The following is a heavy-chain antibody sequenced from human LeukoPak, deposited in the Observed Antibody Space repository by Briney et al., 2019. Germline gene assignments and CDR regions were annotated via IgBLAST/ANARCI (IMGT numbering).Heavy chain of an antibody. CDR3: AKGNYYDSSGYPYYYYYYMDV. Sequence: GGSLRLSCAASGFTFSRYAMSWVRQAPGKGLEWVSSITDSGGGTYYADSVKGRFTISRDNSKNTLYLQLNSLRAEDTAVYYCAKGNYYDSSGYPYYYYYYMDVWGKGTTVTVSS. J-gene: IGHJ6*03. CDR2: ITDSGGGT. CDR1: GFTFSRYA. D-gene: IGHD3-22*01. V-gene: IGHV3-23*01.